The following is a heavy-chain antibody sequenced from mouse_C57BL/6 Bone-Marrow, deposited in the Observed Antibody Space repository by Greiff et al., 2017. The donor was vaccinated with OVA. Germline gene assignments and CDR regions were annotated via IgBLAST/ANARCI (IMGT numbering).Heavy chain of an antibody. Sequence: EVKLVESGGDLVKPGGSLKLSCAASGFTFSSYGMSWVRQTPDKRLEWVATISSGGSYTYYPDSVTGRFTISRDNAKNTLYLQMSSLKSEDTAMYYCAIYYSNYSWFAYWGQGTLVTVSA. V-gene: IGHV5-6*01. J-gene: IGHJ3*01. CDR2: ISSGGSYT. CDR1: GFTFSSYG. D-gene: IGHD2-5*01. CDR3: AIYYSNYSWFAY.